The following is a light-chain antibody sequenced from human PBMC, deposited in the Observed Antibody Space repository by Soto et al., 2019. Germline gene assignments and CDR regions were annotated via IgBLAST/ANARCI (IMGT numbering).Light chain of an antibody. CDR2: DAS. Sequence: EIVLPQSPGTLSLSPGERASLSCRASQSVSSSYLAWYQQIPGQAPRLLINDASRRATGIPDRFSGSGSGTDFTLTISRLEPEDFAVYYCQQYGSSPPTFGQGTKVDNK. CDR3: QQYGSSPPT. V-gene: IGKV3-20*01. CDR1: QSVSSSY. J-gene: IGKJ1*01.